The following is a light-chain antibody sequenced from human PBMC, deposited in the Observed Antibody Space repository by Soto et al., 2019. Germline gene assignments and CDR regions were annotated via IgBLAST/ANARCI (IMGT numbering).Light chain of an antibody. CDR2: AAA. CDR1: QGIRND. CDR3: LQQNSYPPT. Sequence: DIQMTQSPSSLSASVGDRVTITCRASQGIRNDLGWDQQKRGKAPKRLIYAAARLQSGVPSRFSASRSCTEFTLTISSLQTEDFATYYGLQQNSYPPTFGPGTKVDIK. V-gene: IGKV1-17*01. J-gene: IGKJ3*01.